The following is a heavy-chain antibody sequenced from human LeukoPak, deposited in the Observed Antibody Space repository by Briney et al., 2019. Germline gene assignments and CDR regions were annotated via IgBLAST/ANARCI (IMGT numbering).Heavy chain of an antibody. J-gene: IGHJ4*02. D-gene: IGHD6-13*01. V-gene: IGHV3-53*01. CDR2: IYSGGST. CDR3: ARARAGAGTFFFDY. Sequence: GGSLRLSCAASGFTVSSNYMSWVRQAPGKGLEWVSVIYSGGSTYYADSVKGRFTISRDNSKNTLYLQMNSPRAEDTAVYYCARARAGAGTFFFDYWGQGTLVTVSS. CDR1: GFTVSSNY.